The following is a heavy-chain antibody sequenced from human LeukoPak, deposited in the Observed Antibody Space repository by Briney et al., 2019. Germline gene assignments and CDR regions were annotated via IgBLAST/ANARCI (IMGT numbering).Heavy chain of an antibody. V-gene: IGHV3-7*01. CDR3: ARDYVWGSYRYTDY. CDR1: GFTFSSYW. D-gene: IGHD3-16*02. Sequence: PGGSLRLSCAASGFTFSSYWMSWVRQAPGKGLEWVANIKQDGSEKYYVDSVKGRFTISRDNAKDSLYLQMNSLRAEDTAVYYCARDYVWGSYRYTDYWGQGTLVTVSS. J-gene: IGHJ4*02. CDR2: IKQDGSEK.